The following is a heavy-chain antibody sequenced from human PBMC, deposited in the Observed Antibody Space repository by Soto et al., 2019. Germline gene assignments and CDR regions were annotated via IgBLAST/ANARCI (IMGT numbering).Heavy chain of an antibody. CDR3: ARGEYYDFWSGYSRNWFDP. D-gene: IGHD3-3*01. J-gene: IGHJ5*02. V-gene: IGHV1-2*04. CDR1: GYTFTGYY. CDR2: INPNSGGT. Sequence: ASVKVSCKASGYTFTGYYMHWVRQAPGQGLEWMGWINPNSGGTNYAQKFQGWVTMTRDTSISTAYMELSRLRSDDTAVYYCARGEYYDFWSGYSRNWFDPWGQGTLVTVYS.